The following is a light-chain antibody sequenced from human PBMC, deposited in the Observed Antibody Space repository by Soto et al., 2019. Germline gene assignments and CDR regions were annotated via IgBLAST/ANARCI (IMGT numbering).Light chain of an antibody. V-gene: IGKV1-39*01. CDR2: AAS. CDR3: QQSDGTPRT. J-gene: IGKJ2*02. CDR1: QSISPY. Sequence: DIQMTQSPSSLSAAVGDRVTITCRASQSISPYLNWYQLKAGKAPKLLIYAASSLQSGVPSRFSGSGSGTEFTLTISSLQLEDFATYYCQQSDGTPRTFGQGTKLEIK.